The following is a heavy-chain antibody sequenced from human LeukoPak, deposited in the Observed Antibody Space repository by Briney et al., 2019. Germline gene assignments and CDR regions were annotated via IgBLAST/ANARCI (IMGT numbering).Heavy chain of an antibody. CDR1: GFTFRSYA. J-gene: IGHJ4*02. Sequence: GGSLRLSCAASGFTFRSYAMSCVRQAPGKGLEWVSGISGSGGSTYYADSVKGRFTISRDNSKNTLYLQMNSLRAEDTAVSYCASYDSSGYYQYFAYWGQGTLVTVSS. V-gene: IGHV3-23*01. CDR3: ASYDSSGYYQYFAY. CDR2: ISGSGGST. D-gene: IGHD3-22*01.